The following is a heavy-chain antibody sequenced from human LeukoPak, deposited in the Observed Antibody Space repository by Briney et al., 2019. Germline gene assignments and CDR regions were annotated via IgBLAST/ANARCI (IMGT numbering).Heavy chain of an antibody. CDR1: GGSISSYY. CDR2: IYYSGST. J-gene: IGHJ4*02. Sequence: SATLSLTCTVSGGSISSYYWSWIRQPPGKGLEWIGYIYYSGSTNYNPSLKSRVTISVDTSKNQFSLKLSSVTAADTAVYYCARGTLWFGEPTAMFDYWGQGTLVTVSS. CDR3: ARGTLWFGEPTAMFDY. D-gene: IGHD3-10*01. V-gene: IGHV4-59*01.